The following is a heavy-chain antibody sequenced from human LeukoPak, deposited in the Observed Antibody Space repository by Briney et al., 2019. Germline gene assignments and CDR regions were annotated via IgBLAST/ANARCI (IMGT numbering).Heavy chain of an antibody. CDR1: GGSLSSSSYY. CDR2: IYYSGST. V-gene: IGHV4-39*01. Sequence: SETLSLTCTVSGGSLSSSSYYWGWIRQPPGKGLEWIGSIYYSGSTYYNPSLKSRVTISVDTSKNQFSLKLSSVTAADTAVYYCARLGRAVAGFDYWGQGTLVTVSS. D-gene: IGHD6-19*01. CDR3: ARLGRAVAGFDY. J-gene: IGHJ4*02.